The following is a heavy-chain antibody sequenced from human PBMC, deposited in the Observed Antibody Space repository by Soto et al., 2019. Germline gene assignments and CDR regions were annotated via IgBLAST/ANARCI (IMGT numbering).Heavy chain of an antibody. CDR2: FYPGDSDT. V-gene: IGHV5-51*01. Sequence: GESLKISCKASGYSFTNYWIGWVRQMPEKGLEWMGIFYPGDSDTRYSPSFQGQVTISADKSITTAYLQWSSLKASDTAMYYCARRYCSGGSCYLNNDAFDIWGQGTMVTVSS. CDR1: GYSFTNYW. D-gene: IGHD2-15*01. CDR3: ARRYCSGGSCYLNNDAFDI. J-gene: IGHJ3*02.